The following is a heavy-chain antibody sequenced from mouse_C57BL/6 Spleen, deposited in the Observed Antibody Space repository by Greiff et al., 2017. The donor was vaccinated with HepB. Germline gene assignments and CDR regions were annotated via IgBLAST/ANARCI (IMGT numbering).Heavy chain of an antibody. Sequence: VQLQQPGAELVRPGSSVKLSCKASGYTFTSYWMHWVKQRPIQGLEWIGNIDPSDSETHYNQKFKDKATLTVDKSSSTAYMQLSSLTSEDSAVYYCARSAYGNYVGFAYWGQGTLVTVSA. CDR2: IDPSDSET. D-gene: IGHD2-1*01. V-gene: IGHV1-52*01. J-gene: IGHJ3*01. CDR3: ARSAYGNYVGFAY. CDR1: GYTFTSYW.